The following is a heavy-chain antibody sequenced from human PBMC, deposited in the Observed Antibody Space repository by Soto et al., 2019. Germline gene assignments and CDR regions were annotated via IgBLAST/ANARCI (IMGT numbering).Heavy chain of an antibody. V-gene: IGHV3-74*01. CDR1: GFTFSSYW. CDR2: INSDGSST. J-gene: IGHJ4*02. D-gene: IGHD6-13*01. Sequence: EVQLVESGGGLVQPGGSLRLSCAASGFTFSSYWMDWVRQAPGKGLVWVSRINSDGSSTSYADSVKGRFTISRDNAKNTLYLQMNSLRAEDTAVYYCARERGKAAAVHFDYWGQGTLVTVSS. CDR3: ARERGKAAAVHFDY.